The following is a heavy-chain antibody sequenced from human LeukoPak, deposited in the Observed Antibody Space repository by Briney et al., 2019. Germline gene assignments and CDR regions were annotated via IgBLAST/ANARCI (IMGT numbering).Heavy chain of an antibody. J-gene: IGHJ4*02. CDR2: IWYDGSNQ. CDR1: GFTFRSYG. V-gene: IGHV3-30*02. D-gene: IGHD4-11*01. Sequence: GGSLRLSCAASGFTFRSYGMHWVRQAPGKGLEWVSFIWYDGSNQYYADAVKGRFTISRDNSKNTLYLQMNSLRAEDTAMYYCAKDMTNYFDYWGQGTLVTVSS. CDR3: AKDMTNYFDY.